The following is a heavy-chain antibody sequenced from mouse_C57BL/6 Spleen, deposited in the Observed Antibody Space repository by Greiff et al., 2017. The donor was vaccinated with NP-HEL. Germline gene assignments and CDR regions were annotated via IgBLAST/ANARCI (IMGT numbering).Heavy chain of an antibody. CDR1: GYTFTSYW. V-gene: IGHV1-50*01. Sequence: QVQLQQPGAELVKPGASVKLSCKASGYTFTSYWMQWVKQRPGQGLEWIGEIDPSDSYTNYNQKFKGKATLTVDTSSSTAYMQLSSLTSEDSAVYYCARRGLRQGYAMDYWGQGTSVTVSS. D-gene: IGHD2-4*01. J-gene: IGHJ4*01. CDR2: IDPSDSYT. CDR3: ARRGLRQGYAMDY.